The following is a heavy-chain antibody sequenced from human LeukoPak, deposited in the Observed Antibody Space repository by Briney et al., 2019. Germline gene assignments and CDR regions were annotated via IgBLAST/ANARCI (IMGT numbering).Heavy chain of an antibody. CDR1: GYTFSDFY. Sequence: ASVKVSCKASGYTFSDFYIHWVRQAPGQGLEWMGWINPNSGGTNYAQKFQGRVTMTRDTSISTAYMELSRLRSDDTAVYYCARVAYSSSAVHWFDPWGQGTLVTVFS. CDR2: INPNSGGT. J-gene: IGHJ5*02. CDR3: ARVAYSSSAVHWFDP. V-gene: IGHV1-2*02. D-gene: IGHD6-6*01.